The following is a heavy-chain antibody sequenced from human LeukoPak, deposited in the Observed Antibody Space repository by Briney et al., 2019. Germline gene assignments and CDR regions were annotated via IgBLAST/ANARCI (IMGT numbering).Heavy chain of an antibody. D-gene: IGHD3-22*01. J-gene: IGHJ4*02. CDR1: GYTFTSYG. Sequence: ASVKVSCKASGYTFTSYGISWVRQAPGQGLEWMGWISAYNGNTNYAQKLQGRVTMTTDTSTSTAYMELRSLRSDDTAVYYCARDLEIGRYYDSSGYSYFDYWGQGTLVTVSS. CDR2: ISAYNGNT. CDR3: ARDLEIGRYYDSSGYSYFDY. V-gene: IGHV1-18*01.